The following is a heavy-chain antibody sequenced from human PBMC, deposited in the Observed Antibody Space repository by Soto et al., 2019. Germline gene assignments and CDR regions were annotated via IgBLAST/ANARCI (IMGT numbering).Heavy chain of an antibody. Sequence: QITLKESGPALVKPTQTLTLTCSFSGFSLSTSGVGVGWIRQPPGKALEWLALVYWNDHKRYSPSLKNRITITKDTVKNQVVLTVTNVDPVDTATYYCAHLDEDCATTTCYEGFDPWGQGALVTVSS. CDR2: VYWNDHK. V-gene: IGHV2-5*01. CDR3: AHLDEDCATTTCYEGFDP. J-gene: IGHJ5*02. D-gene: IGHD2-2*01. CDR1: GFSLSTSGVG.